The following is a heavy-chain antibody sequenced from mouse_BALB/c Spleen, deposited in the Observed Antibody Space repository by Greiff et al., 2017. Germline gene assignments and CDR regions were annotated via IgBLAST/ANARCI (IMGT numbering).Heavy chain of an antibody. J-gene: IGHJ4*01. V-gene: IGHV2-9*02. CDR3: ARESKIYYGYGHYAMDY. CDR1: GFSLTSYG. D-gene: IGHD2-2*01. Sequence: VQLQESGPGLVAPSQSLSITCTASGFSLTSYGVHWVRQPPGKGLEWLGVIWAGGSTNYNSALMSRLSISKDNSKSQVFLKMNRLQTDDTAMYYCARESKIYYGYGHYAMDYWGQGTSVTVSA. CDR2: IWAGGST.